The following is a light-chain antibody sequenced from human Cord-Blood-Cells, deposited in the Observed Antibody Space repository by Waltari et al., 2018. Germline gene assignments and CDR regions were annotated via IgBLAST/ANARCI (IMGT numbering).Light chain of an antibody. CDR3: QQRSNWPPYS. Sequence: EIVLTQSPATLSLSAGERATLSCRASQSVSRYLAWYQQKPGQAPRLLIYDASNRATGIPARFSGSGSGTDFTLTISSLEPEDFAVYYCQQRSNWPPYSFGQGTKLEIK. CDR1: QSVSRY. J-gene: IGKJ2*03. CDR2: DAS. V-gene: IGKV3-11*01.